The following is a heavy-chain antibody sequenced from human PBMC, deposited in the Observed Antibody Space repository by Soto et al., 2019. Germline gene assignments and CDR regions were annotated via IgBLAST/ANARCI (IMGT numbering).Heavy chain of an antibody. D-gene: IGHD1-26*01. CDR1: GYTFTSYY. J-gene: IGHJ4*02. CDR2: INPSGGST. CDR3: ARRELDEPFDY. Sequence: QVQLVQSGAEVKKPGASVKVSCKASGYTFTSYYMHWVRQAPGQGLEWMGIINPSGGSTSYAQKFQGRVTMTRDTSMSTVYMELSSLRSEDTAVYYCARRELDEPFDYWGQGTLVTVSS. V-gene: IGHV1-46*01.